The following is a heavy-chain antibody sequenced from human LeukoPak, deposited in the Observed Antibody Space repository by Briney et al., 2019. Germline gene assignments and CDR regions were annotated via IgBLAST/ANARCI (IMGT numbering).Heavy chain of an antibody. CDR2: IYCSGST. J-gene: IGHJ5*02. V-gene: IGHV4-39*07. Sequence: SETLSLTCTVSGGSISSSSYYWGWIRQPPGKGLEWIGSIYCSGSTYYNPSLKSRVTISVDTSKNQFSLKLSSVTAANTAVYYCARGPDCSSTGCYRGNWFDPWGQGTLVTVSS. CDR1: GGSISSSSYY. D-gene: IGHD2-2*02. CDR3: ARGPDCSSTGCYRGNWFDP.